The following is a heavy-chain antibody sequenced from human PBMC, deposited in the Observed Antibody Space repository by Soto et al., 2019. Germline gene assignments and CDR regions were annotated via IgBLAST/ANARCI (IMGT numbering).Heavy chain of an antibody. J-gene: IGHJ6*02. V-gene: IGHV4-59*01. CDR3: ARAPSGSYYYYYYGMDV. CDR1: GGSISSYY. D-gene: IGHD1-26*01. Sequence: SETLSLTCTVSGGSISSYYWSWIRQPPGKGLEWIGYIYYSGSTNYNPSLKSRVTISVDTSKNQFSLKLSSVTAADTAVYYCARAPSGSYYYYYYGMDVWGQGTTVTVSS. CDR2: IYYSGST.